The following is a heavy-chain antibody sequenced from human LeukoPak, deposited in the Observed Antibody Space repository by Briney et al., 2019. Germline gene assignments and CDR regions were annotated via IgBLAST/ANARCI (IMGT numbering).Heavy chain of an antibody. CDR2: IWYDGSNK. D-gene: IGHD5-24*01. CDR3: ARVRDGDYYFDY. Sequence: GGSLRLSCAASGFTFSSYSMNWVRQAPGKGLEWVAVIWYDGSNKYYADSVKGRFTISRDNSKNTLYLQMNSLRAEDTAVYYCARVRDGDYYFDYWGQGTLVTVSS. V-gene: IGHV3-33*08. J-gene: IGHJ4*02. CDR1: GFTFSSYS.